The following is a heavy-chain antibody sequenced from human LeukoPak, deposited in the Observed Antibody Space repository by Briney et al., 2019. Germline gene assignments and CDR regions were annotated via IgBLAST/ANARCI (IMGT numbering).Heavy chain of an antibody. Sequence: GGSLRLSCVGFGFTFSSYSMNWVRQAPGKGLEWVSSISGSSSYIDYADSVKGRFTISRDNAKNSLYLQMNSLRAEDTAVHYCARDVIVAVPNWFDPWGQGTLVTVSS. V-gene: IGHV3-21*01. CDR3: ARDVIVAVPNWFDP. CDR2: ISGSSSYI. CDR1: GFTFSSYS. J-gene: IGHJ5*02. D-gene: IGHD2-2*01.